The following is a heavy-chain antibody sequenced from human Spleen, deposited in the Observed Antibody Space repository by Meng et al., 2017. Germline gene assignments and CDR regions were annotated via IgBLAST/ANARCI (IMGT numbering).Heavy chain of an antibody. Sequence: SVKVSCKALGGIFSNYVIGWVRQAPGQGLEWMGGINAVFGTTNYAQKFQGRVTITTDESTSTVYMELTRLTSEDTAVYFCARKAANCISTTCYSLDYWGQGTLVTVSS. CDR3: ARKAANCISTTCYSLDY. V-gene: IGHV1-69*05. CDR2: INAVFGTT. D-gene: IGHD2-2*01. J-gene: IGHJ4*02. CDR1: GGIFSNYV.